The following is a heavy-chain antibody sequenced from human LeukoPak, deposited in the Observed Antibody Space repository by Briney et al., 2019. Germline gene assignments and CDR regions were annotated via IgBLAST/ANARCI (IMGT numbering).Heavy chain of an antibody. V-gene: IGHV3-23*01. J-gene: IGHJ6*03. CDR2: ISGSGGST. Sequence: PGGSLRLSCAASGFTFSSYAMSWVRQAPGKGLEWVSTISGSGGSTHYADSVKGRFTISRDNSKNTLYLQMNSLRAEDTAVYYCAKDGEVMPYTPGYYMDVWGKGTTVTISS. CDR3: AKDGEVMPYTPGYYMDV. D-gene: IGHD2-2*02. CDR1: GFTFSSYA.